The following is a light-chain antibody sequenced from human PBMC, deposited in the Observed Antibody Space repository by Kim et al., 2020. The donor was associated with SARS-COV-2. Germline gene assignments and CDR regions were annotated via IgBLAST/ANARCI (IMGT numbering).Light chain of an antibody. CDR2: CNS. V-gene: IGLV1-40*01. CDR1: SSNIGAGYD. CDR3: QSYDSSLNWV. Sequence: GQRVTISCTGSSSNIGAGYDVHWYQQLPGTAPKLLIYCNSNRPSGVPDRFSGSKSGTSASLAITGLQAEDEADYYCQSYDSSLNWVFGGGTKLTVL. J-gene: IGLJ3*02.